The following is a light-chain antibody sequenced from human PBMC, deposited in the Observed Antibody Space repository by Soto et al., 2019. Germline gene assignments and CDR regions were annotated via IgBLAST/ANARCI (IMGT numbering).Light chain of an antibody. CDR1: GSNIGSNT. Sequence: VLTQPPSASGTPGQRVTISCSGGGSNIGSNTVTWYQHLPGTAPKLLIYNDNQRPSGVPDRLSASKSGTSASLALIGVQSEDEANYYCASWDDSLNGWVFGGGTKLTVL. V-gene: IGLV1-44*01. J-gene: IGLJ3*02. CDR2: NDN. CDR3: ASWDDSLNGWV.